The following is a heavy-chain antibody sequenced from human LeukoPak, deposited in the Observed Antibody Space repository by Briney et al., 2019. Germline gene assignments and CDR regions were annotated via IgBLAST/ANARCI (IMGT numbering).Heavy chain of an antibody. D-gene: IGHD5-18*01. CDR2: IRSNAYGGTT. Sequence: QPGRSLRLSCTASGFTFGDYAMSWVRQAPGKGLEWVGFIRSNAYGGTTEYAASVKGRFTISRDDSKSIAYLQMNSLKTEDTAMYYCSRDYFGYSYGYCDYWGQGTLVTVSS. V-gene: IGHV3-49*04. CDR1: GFTFGDYA. CDR3: SRDYFGYSYGYCDY. J-gene: IGHJ4*02.